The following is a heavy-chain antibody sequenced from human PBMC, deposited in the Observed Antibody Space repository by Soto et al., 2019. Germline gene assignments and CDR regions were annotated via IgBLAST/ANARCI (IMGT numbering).Heavy chain of an antibody. CDR3: ARGSLYTVLRYFDWLFCLDY. V-gene: IGHV1-2*02. CDR2: INPNSGGT. D-gene: IGHD3-9*01. J-gene: IGHJ4*02. CDR1: GYTFTGYY. Sequence: GASVKVSCKASGYTFTGYYMHWVRQAPGQGLEGMGWINPNSGGTNYAQKFQGTVTMTRDTSISTAYMELSRLRSDDTAVYYCARGSLYTVLRYFDWLFCLDYWGQGTLVTVSS.